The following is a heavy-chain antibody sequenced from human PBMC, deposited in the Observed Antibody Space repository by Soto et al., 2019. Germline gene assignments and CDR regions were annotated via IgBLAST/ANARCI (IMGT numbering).Heavy chain of an antibody. V-gene: IGHV4-59*01. CDR3: ARDMGRGLQLGAFDI. Sequence: SETLSLTCTVSGGSISSYYWSWIRQPPGKGLEWIGYIYYSGSTNYNPSLKSRVTISVDTSKNQFSLKLGSVTAADTAVYYCARDMGRGLQLGAFDIWGKGKRVTVSS. J-gene: IGHJ3*02. CDR1: GGSISSYY. D-gene: IGHD5-12*01. CDR2: IYYSGST.